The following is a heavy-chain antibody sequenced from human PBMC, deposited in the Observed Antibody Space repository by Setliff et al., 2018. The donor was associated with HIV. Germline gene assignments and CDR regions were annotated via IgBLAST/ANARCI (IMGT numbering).Heavy chain of an antibody. CDR1: GYSISSGYF. J-gene: IGHJ4*02. V-gene: IGHV4-38-2*01. CDR2: LYHSGTN. CDR3: ARHRDGGTYPLDY. D-gene: IGHD1-26*01. Sequence: SETLSLTCAVSGYSISSGYFWGWIRQPPGKGLEWIGSLYHSGTNFYNPSLKSRVTISLDTSTNRFSLQLTSVTAADTAVYYCARHRDGGTYPLDYWGQGTLVTVSS.